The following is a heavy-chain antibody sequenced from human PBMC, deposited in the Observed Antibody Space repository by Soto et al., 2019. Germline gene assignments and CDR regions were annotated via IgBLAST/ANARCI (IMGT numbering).Heavy chain of an antibody. J-gene: IGHJ6*03. CDR2: ISNNGAHT. V-gene: IGHV3-64*01. CDR1: GFTFSNYE. D-gene: IGHD5-12*01. CDR3: ARRGYGGWWPNVYMDV. Sequence: EAQLVESGGGLVQPGGSLRLSCAASGFTFSNYEMHWVRQAPGKGLEYVSGISNNGAHTDYAKSVKGRFTISRDNSENTLSLQMGSLRAEDMALYYCARRGYGGWWPNVYMDVWGKGTTVTVSS.